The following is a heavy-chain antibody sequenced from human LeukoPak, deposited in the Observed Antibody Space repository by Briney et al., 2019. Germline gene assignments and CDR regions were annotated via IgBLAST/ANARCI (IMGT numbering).Heavy chain of an antibody. CDR1: GFTFSSYE. CDR2: ISSSGSTI. D-gene: IGHD6-19*01. V-gene: IGHV3-48*03. Sequence: GGSLRLSCAASGFTFSSYEMNWVRQAPGKGLEWVSYISSSGSTIYYADSVKGRFTISRDSAKNSLYLQMNSLRAEDTAVYYCARGGWYGSLGFDYWGQGTLVTVSS. CDR3: ARGGWYGSLGFDY. J-gene: IGHJ4*02.